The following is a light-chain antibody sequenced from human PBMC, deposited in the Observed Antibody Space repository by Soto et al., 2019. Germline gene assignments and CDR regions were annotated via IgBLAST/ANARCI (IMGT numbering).Light chain of an antibody. Sequence: TQSPATMSVSPGERATLSCRASQSVYNYLAWYQQKPGQAPRLLIYGASNRATGIPDRFSGSGSGTDFTLTISRLEPEDFAVYYCQQYGSSGTFGQGTKVDNK. CDR2: GAS. CDR3: QQYGSSGT. J-gene: IGKJ1*01. CDR1: QSVYNY. V-gene: IGKV3-20*01.